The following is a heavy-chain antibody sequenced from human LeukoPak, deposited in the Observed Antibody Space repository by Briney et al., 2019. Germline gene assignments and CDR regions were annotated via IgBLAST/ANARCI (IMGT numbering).Heavy chain of an antibody. CDR3: AKDVTGTGAFDI. V-gene: IGHV3-9*01. CDR2: ITWNSGTI. CDR1: GFTFDDYA. Sequence: GGSLRLSCAASGFTFDDYAMHWIRQGPGKGLEWVSGITWNSGTIGYADSVKGRFTISRDNAKNSLYLQMNSLRAEDTALYYCAKDVTGTGAFDIWGQGTMVTVSS. D-gene: IGHD1-7*01. J-gene: IGHJ3*02.